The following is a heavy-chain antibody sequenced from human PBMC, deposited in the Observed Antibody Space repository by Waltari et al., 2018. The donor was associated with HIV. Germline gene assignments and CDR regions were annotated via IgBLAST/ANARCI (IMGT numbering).Heavy chain of an antibody. CDR3: ARLRFHSLYYFDS. CDR1: GASISSSSYY. V-gene: IGHV4-39*01. CDR2: IYYSGTA. D-gene: IGHD3-16*01. Sequence: QLHLQESGPGLVKPSETLSLTCRVSGASISSSSYYWAWIRQPPGKGLDWIGAIYYSGTAYYNPSVKSRVSASLDASKNELSLKLTSVTATDTALYYCARLRFHSLYYFDSWGPGILVTVSS. J-gene: IGHJ4*02.